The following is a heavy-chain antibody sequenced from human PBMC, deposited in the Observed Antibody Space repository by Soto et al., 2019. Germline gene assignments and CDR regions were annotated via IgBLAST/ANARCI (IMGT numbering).Heavy chain of an antibody. CDR1: GGSISSGPYS. CDR3: ARARMTTVVIPNPFYFDY. CDR2: FYYSEST. V-gene: IGHV4-39*07. J-gene: IGHJ4*02. D-gene: IGHD4-17*01. Sequence: SETLSLTCTVSGGSISSGPYSWGWIRQPPGEGLEWIGTFYYSESTYYNPSLESRVTISVDTSKNQFSLKLSSVTAADTAVYYCARARMTTVVIPNPFYFDYWGQGTLVTVSS.